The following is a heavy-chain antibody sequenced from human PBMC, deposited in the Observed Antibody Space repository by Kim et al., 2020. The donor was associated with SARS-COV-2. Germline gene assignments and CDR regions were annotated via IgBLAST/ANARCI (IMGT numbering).Heavy chain of an antibody. CDR1: GGSFSGYY. V-gene: IGHV4-34*01. CDR2: INHSGST. D-gene: IGHD3-10*01. CDR3: ARLQATLGVSMVRGVISVWWFDP. Sequence: SETLSLTCAVYGGSFSGYYWSWIRQPPGKGLEWIGEINHSGSTNYNPSLKSRVTISVDTSKNQFSLKLSSVTAADTAVYYCARLQATLGVSMVRGVISVWWFDPWGQGTLVTVSS. J-gene: IGHJ5*02.